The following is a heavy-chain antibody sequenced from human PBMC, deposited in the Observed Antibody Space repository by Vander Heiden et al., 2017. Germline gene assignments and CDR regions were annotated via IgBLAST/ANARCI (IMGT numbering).Heavy chain of an antibody. CDR2: ISYDGRNK. CDR3: AKERPYYYDSGSYYWFFDV. CDR1: GFPFTSYG. Sequence: QVQLVESGGGVVQPGRSLSLFLAAPGFPFTSYGMHWFRQARGKGLEWVALISYDGRNKYYADSVKGRFTISRDDSRNTLYLQMNSLGAEDTAVYYCAKERPYYYDSGSYYWFFDVWGRGILATVSS. V-gene: IGHV3-30*18. J-gene: IGHJ2*01. D-gene: IGHD3-22*01.